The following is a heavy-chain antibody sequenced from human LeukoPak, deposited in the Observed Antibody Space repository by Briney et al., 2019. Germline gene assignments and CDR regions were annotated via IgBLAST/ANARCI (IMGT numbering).Heavy chain of an antibody. CDR2: INPISGGT. D-gene: IGHD3-9*01. CDR1: GYTFTDYF. J-gene: IGHJ5*02. CDR3: ARATYDIEDP. Sequence: ASVKVSCKASGYTFTDYFIHWVRQAPGQGLEWMGWINPISGGTNYTQKFQGRVTMTRDTSINTAYMELSRLRSDDTAVYYCARATYDIEDPWGQGTLVTVSP. V-gene: IGHV1-2*02.